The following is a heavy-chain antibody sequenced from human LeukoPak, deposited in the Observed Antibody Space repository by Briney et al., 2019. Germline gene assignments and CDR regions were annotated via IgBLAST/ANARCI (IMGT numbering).Heavy chain of an antibody. D-gene: IGHD6-19*01. CDR1: GFSLSTSGMC. Sequence: SGPALMQPTPTLTLTFTFSGFSLSTSGMCVSWIRQPQGKALEWLALIDWDDDKYYSTSLKTRLTISKDTSKNQVVLTMTNMDPVDTATYYCARTSVAGTDYWGQGTLVTVSS. J-gene: IGHJ4*02. V-gene: IGHV2-70*01. CDR3: ARTSVAGTDY. CDR2: IDWDDDK.